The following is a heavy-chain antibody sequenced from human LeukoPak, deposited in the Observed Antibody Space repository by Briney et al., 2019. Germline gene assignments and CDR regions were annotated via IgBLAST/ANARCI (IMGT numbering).Heavy chain of an antibody. Sequence: PGGSLRLSCTASGFTVSNNYMSWVRQPPGKGLEWIGEINHSGSTNYNPSLKSRVTISVDTSKNQFSLKLSSVTAADTAVYYCARVSQQLIIDYWGQGTLVTVSS. CDR1: GFTVSNNY. J-gene: IGHJ4*02. CDR2: INHSGST. CDR3: ARVSQQLIIDY. D-gene: IGHD6-13*01. V-gene: IGHV4-34*01.